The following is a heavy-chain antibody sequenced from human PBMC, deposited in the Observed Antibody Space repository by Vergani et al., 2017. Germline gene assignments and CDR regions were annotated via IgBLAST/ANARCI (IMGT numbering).Heavy chain of an antibody. V-gene: IGHV5-51*03. CDR1: GYSFTSYW. J-gene: IGHJ6*03. D-gene: IGHD2-2*01. CDR3: ARGAKAGRIVVVPAALYYYYYYMDV. CDR2: IYPGDSDT. Sequence: EVQLVQSGAEVKKPGESLKISCKGSGYSFTSYWIGWVRQMPGKGLEWMGIIYPGDSDTRYSPSFQGQVTISADKSISTAYLQWSSLKASDTAMYYCARGAKAGRIVVVPAALYYYYYYMDVWGKGTTVTVSS.